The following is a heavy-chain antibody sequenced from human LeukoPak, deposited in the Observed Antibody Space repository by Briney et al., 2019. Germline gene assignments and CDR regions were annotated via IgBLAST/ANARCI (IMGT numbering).Heavy chain of an antibody. D-gene: IGHD3-10*01. J-gene: IGHJ4*02. CDR3: ASYYRQINMVRGVIIASPFGY. Sequence: SVKVSCKASGGTFSSYAISWVRQAPGQGLEWMGGIIPIFGTPNYAQKFQGRVTITTDESTSTGYMELSSLRSEDTAVYYCASYYRQINMVRGVIIASPFGYWGQGTLVTVSS. V-gene: IGHV1-69*05. CDR2: IIPIFGTP. CDR1: GGTFSSYA.